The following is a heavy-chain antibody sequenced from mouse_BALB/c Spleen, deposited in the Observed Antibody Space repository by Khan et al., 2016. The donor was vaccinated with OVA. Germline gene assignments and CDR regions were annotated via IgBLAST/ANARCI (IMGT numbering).Heavy chain of an antibody. CDR1: GYSITSDYA. V-gene: IGHV3-2*02. J-gene: IGHJ2*01. D-gene: IGHD1-1*01. Sequence: EVQLQESGPGLVKPSQSLSLTCTVTGYSITSDYAWNWIRQFPGNKLEWMGYISHSGSTSYNPSLKSRISITRDTSKNQFFLQLNSVTTEDTATYYCARDYGSSYYYFDYWGQGTTLTVSS. CDR2: ISHSGST. CDR3: ARDYGSSYYYFDY.